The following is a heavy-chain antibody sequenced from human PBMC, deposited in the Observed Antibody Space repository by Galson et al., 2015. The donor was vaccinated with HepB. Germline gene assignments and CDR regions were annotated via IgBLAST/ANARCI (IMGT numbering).Heavy chain of an antibody. CDR2: IRSKANSYAT. CDR3: TRPGASSGWYDY. D-gene: IGHD6-19*01. CDR1: GFTFSGSA. V-gene: IGHV3-73*01. J-gene: IGHJ4*02. Sequence: SLRLSCAASGFTFSGSAMHWVRQASGKGLEWVGRIRSKANSYATAYAASVKGRFTISRDDSKNTAYLQMNSLKTEDTAVYYCTRPGASSGWYDYWGQGTLVTVSS.